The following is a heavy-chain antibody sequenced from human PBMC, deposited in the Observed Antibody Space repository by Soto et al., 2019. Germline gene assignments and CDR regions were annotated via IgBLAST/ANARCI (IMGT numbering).Heavy chain of an antibody. CDR2: IYKSATT. V-gene: IGHV4-30-4*01. D-gene: IGHD7-27*01. CDR1: GDSISNLDYF. CDR3: ARGRYCLTGRCFPNWFDS. Sequence: LTCSVSGDSISNLDYFWAWIRQPPGQALEYIGYIYKSATTYYNPSFESRVAISVDTSESQFSLNVTSVTAADTAVYFCARGRYCLTGRCFPNWFDSWGQGALVTVS. J-gene: IGHJ5*01.